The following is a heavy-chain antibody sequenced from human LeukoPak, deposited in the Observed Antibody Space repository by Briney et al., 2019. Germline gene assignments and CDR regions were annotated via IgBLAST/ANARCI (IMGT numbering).Heavy chain of an antibody. J-gene: IGHJ4*02. CDR1: GFTFSSYG. CDR3: AKAYGDYSPGNY. D-gene: IGHD4-17*01. CDR2: ISYDGSNK. V-gene: IGHV3-30*18. Sequence: SGGSLRLSCAASGFTFSSYGMHWVRQAPGKGLEWVAVISYDGSNKYYADSVKGRFTISRDNSKNTLYLQMNSLRAEDTAVYYCAKAYGDYSPGNYWGQGTLVTVSS.